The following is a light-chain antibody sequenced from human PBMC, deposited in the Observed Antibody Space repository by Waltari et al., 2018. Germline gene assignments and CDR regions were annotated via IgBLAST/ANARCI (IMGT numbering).Light chain of an antibody. CDR1: SRDIGFYNY. Sequence: QSALTQPTSVSGSPGQSITISCTGTSRDIGFYNYVSWYQQYPGKVPQLLIYDVSDRPSGFSIRFSGSKSGNTASLTISGLQADDEADYYCNSYTGSSSWVFGGGTKLTVL. J-gene: IGLJ3*02. V-gene: IGLV2-14*01. CDR3: NSYTGSSSWV. CDR2: DVS.